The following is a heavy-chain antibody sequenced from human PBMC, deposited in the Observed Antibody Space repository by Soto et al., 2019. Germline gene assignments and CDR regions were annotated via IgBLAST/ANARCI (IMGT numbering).Heavy chain of an antibody. Sequence: GGSLRLSCAASGFTFSSYAMSWVRQAPGKGLEWVSAISGSGGSTYYADSVKGRFTISRDNSKNTLYLQMNSLRAEDTAVYYCAKVGTRRLVGATSGAEYFQHWGQGTLVTVSS. CDR1: GFTFSSYA. D-gene: IGHD1-26*01. J-gene: IGHJ1*01. V-gene: IGHV3-23*01. CDR3: AKVGTRRLVGATSGAEYFQH. CDR2: ISGSGGST.